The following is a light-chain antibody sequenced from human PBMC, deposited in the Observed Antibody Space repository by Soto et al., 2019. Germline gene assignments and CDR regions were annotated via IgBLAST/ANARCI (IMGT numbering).Light chain of an antibody. CDR1: QDITNY. CDR3: QQYDTLPLS. J-gene: IGKJ5*01. V-gene: IGKV1-33*01. Sequence: DIQMTQSPSSLSASVGDIVTIICQASQDITNYLNWYQQKPGKAPNLLIHDSSNLETGVPSRFSGGGTGTYFSFTISSLQPADIATYYCQQYDTLPLSCGRGTRLEIK. CDR2: DSS.